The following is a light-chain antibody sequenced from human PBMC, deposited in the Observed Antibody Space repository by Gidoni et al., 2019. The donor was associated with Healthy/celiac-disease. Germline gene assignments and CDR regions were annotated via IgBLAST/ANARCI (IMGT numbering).Light chain of an antibody. CDR1: QSVSSY. V-gene: IGKV3-11*01. Sequence: EIVLTQSPATLSLSPGERATLSCRASQSVSSYLAWYQQKPGQAPRLLIYDASNRATGIPARFSCSGSGTDFTLTISSLEPEDFAVYYCQQRSHWPLPFGGGTKVEIK. CDR2: DAS. CDR3: QQRSHWPLP. J-gene: IGKJ4*01.